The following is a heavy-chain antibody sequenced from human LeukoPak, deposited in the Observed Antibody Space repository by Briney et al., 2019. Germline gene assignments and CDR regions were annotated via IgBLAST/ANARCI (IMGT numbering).Heavy chain of an antibody. CDR3: ARRGGWLRLSWFDP. D-gene: IGHD5-12*01. Sequence: SETLSLTCTVSGGSISSSSYYWGWIRQPPGKGLEWIGSIYYSGSTYYNPSLKSRVTISVDTSKNQFSLKLSSVTAADTAVYYRARRGGWLRLSWFDPWGQGTLVTVSS. J-gene: IGHJ5*02. CDR2: IYYSGST. V-gene: IGHV4-39*01. CDR1: GGSISSSSYY.